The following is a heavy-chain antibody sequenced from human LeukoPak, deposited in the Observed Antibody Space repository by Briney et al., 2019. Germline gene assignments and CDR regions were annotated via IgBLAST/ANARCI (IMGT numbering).Heavy chain of an antibody. D-gene: IGHD1-26*01. CDR3: ASPYSGSDLTYYYYGMDV. J-gene: IGHJ6*02. CDR1: GGTFSSYA. V-gene: IGHV1-69*13. Sequence: ASVKVPCKASGGTFSSYAISWVRQAPGQGLEWMGGIIPIFGTANYAQKFQGRVTITADESTSTAYMELSSLRSEDTAVYYCASPYSGSDLTYYYYGMDVWGQGTTVTVSS. CDR2: IIPIFGTA.